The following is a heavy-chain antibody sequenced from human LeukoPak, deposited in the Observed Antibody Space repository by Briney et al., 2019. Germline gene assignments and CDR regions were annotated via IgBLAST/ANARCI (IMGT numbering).Heavy chain of an antibody. CDR3: ARGMDAAFDS. J-gene: IGHJ5*01. CDR2: TYYRSKWYN. Sequence: SQTLSLTCAISGDSVSSNSVAWNWIRQSPSRGLEWLGRTYYRSKWYNDYAVSVKSRITINPDTSKNQFSLQLNSMTREDTAVYYCARGMDAAFDSWGQGTLVTASS. CDR1: GDSVSSNSVA. D-gene: IGHD2-8*01. V-gene: IGHV6-1*01.